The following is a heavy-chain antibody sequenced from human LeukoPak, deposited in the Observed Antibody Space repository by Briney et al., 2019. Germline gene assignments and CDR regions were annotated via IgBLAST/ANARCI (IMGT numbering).Heavy chain of an antibody. J-gene: IGHJ5*02. CDR1: GASARSGSYY. V-gene: IGHV4-61*03. CDR2: MYYSGRT. Sequence: SETLSLTCTVSGASARSGSYYWGWIRQPPGEGLEWIGYMYYSGRTHYNPSLKRRVTITIDTSKNYFSLRLTSVTAADTAVYYCARGGNWFDPWGQGTLVTVSS. CDR3: ARGGNWFDP.